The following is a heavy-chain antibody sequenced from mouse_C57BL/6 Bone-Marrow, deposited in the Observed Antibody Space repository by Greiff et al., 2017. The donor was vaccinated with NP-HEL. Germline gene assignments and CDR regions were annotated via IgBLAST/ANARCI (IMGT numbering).Heavy chain of an antibody. Sequence: QVHVKQSGAELVKPGASVKLSCKASGYTFTEYTIHWVKQRSGQGLEWIGWFYPGSGSIKYNEKFKDKATLTADKSSSTVYMELSRLTSEDSAVYFCARHGDRGVGYYYAMDYWGQGTSVTVSS. CDR2: FYPGSGSI. CDR1: GYTFTEYT. D-gene: IGHD1-1*01. CDR3: ARHGDRGVGYYYAMDY. V-gene: IGHV1-62-2*01. J-gene: IGHJ4*01.